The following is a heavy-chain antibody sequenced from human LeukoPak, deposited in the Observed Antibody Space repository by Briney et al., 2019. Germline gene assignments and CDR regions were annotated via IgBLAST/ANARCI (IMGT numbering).Heavy chain of an antibody. D-gene: IGHD3-9*01. CDR2: ISSSSSYI. Sequence: GGSLRLSCAASGFTFSSYSMNWVRQAPGKGLEWVSSISSSSSYIYYADSVKGRFTISRDNSKNTLYLQMNSLRAEDTAVYYCAKVRNYYDILTGYTFRWFDPWGQGTLVTVSS. CDR1: GFTFSSYS. CDR3: AKVRNYYDILTGYTFRWFDP. J-gene: IGHJ5*02. V-gene: IGHV3-21*04.